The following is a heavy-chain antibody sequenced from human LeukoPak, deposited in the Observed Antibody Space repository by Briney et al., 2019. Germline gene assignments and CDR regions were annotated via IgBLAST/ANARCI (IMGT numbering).Heavy chain of an antibody. V-gene: IGHV4-30-2*01. CDR3: ARADGSLNADY. D-gene: IGHD1-26*01. CDR2: IYHSGST. Sequence: SETLSLTCTVSGVSISSGHYYWSWIRQPPGKGLQWIGFIYHSGSTYYNPSLKSRVTISVDRSKNQFSLKLSSVTAADTAVYYCARADGSLNADYWGQGTLVTVSS. J-gene: IGHJ4*02. CDR1: GVSISSGHYY.